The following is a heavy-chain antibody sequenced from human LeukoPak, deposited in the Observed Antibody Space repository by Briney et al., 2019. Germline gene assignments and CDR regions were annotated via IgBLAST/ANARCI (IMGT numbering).Heavy chain of an antibody. J-gene: IGHJ4*02. CDR1: GFTFSVYA. V-gene: IGHV3-23*01. CDR3: ARDFRGSDY. D-gene: IGHD3-10*01. Sequence: GGSLRLSCAASGFTFSVYAMSWVRQAPGKGLEWVSGISDSGGNTYYADSVKGRFTISRDNSKNTLYLQMSSLRAEDTAVYYCARDFRGSDYWGQGTLVTVSS. CDR2: ISDSGGNT.